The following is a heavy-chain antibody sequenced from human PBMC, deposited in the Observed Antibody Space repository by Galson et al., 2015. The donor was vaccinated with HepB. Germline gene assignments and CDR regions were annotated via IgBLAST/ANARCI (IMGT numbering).Heavy chain of an antibody. D-gene: IGHD4-23*01. V-gene: IGHV1-18*01. Sequence: QSGAEVKKPGASVKVSCKTFGYAFTNYGLNWVRQAPGQGLEWMGWISGNNGNTDYAQSLQGRVTMTTDTSTTTAYMELASLRSDDTAVYYCERYRTSESGNFCDFWGQGTLVTVSS. CDR1: GYAFTNYG. J-gene: IGHJ4*02. CDR2: ISGNNGNT. CDR3: ERYRTSESGNFCDF.